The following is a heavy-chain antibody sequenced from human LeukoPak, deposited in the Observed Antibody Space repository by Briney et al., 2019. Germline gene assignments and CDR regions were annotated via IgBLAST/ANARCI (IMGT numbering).Heavy chain of an antibody. D-gene: IGHD1-1*01. V-gene: IGHV3-23*01. J-gene: IGHJ4*02. Sequence: GGSLRLSCAASGFTFSSYAMSWVRQAPGKGLEWVSAISGSGGSTYYADSVKGRFTISRDNSKNTLYLQMNSLRAEDTAVYYCARDRGSRRGTRLDYWGQGTLATVSS. CDR1: GFTFSSYA. CDR2: ISGSGGST. CDR3: ARDRGSRRGTRLDY.